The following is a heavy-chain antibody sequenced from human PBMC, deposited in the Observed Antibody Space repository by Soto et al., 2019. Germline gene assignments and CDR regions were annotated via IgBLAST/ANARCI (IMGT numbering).Heavy chain of an antibody. Sequence: GGSLSLSWAASGFTFSRLWMHWVRQAPGKGLVWVSRINTDGSSTTYADSVKGRFTISRDKSNNTLYLQMRRVRAEDTAVYFCASHRHPRGTVGATSPLDPWGQGTQV. CDR2: INTDGSST. CDR1: GFTFSRLW. V-gene: IGHV3-74*01. D-gene: IGHD1-26*01. CDR3: ASHRHPRGTVGATSPLDP. J-gene: IGHJ5*02.